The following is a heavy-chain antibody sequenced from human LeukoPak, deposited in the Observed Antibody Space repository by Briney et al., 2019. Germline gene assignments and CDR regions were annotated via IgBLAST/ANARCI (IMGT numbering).Heavy chain of an antibody. CDR1: GFTFSSYA. V-gene: IGHV3-23*01. CDR3: AKDWRSSGWGNYYFDY. J-gene: IGHJ4*02. Sequence: GGSLRLSCAASGFTFSSYAMSWVRQAPGKGLEWVSAISGSGGSTYYADSVKGRFTISRDNSKNTLYLQMNSLRAEDTAVYYCAKDWRSSGWGNYYFDYWGQGTLVTVSS. D-gene: IGHD6-19*01. CDR2: ISGSGGST.